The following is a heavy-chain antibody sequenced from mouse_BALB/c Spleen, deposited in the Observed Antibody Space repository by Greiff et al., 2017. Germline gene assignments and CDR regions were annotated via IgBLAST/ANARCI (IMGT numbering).Heavy chain of an antibody. D-gene: IGHD2-3*01. J-gene: IGHJ3*01. CDR2: ISSGGGST. Sequence: EVKLQESGGGLVKPGGSLKLSCAASGFAFSSYDMSWVRQTPEKRLEWVAYISSGGGSTYYPDTVKGRFTISRDNAKNTLYLQMSSLKSEDTAMYYCARHGYSFAYWGQGTLVTVSA. CDR3: ARHGYSFAY. V-gene: IGHV5-12-1*01. CDR1: GFAFSSYD.